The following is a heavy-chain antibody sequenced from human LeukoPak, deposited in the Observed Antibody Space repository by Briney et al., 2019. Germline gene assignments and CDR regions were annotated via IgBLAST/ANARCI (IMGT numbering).Heavy chain of an antibody. Sequence: ASVKVSCKASGYTFTGYYMHWVRQAPGQGLEWMGWINPNSGGTNYAQKFQGRVTMTRDTSISTAYMELSRLRSDDTAVYYCARKNYYDSSGYYAYWGQGTLVTVSS. D-gene: IGHD3-22*01. V-gene: IGHV1-2*02. J-gene: IGHJ4*02. CDR1: GYTFTGYY. CDR3: ARKNYYDSSGYYAY. CDR2: INPNSGGT.